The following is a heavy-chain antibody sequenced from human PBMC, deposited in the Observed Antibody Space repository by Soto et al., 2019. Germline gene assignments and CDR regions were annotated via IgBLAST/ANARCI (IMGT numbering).Heavy chain of an antibody. CDR3: ARDPYY. V-gene: IGHV3-23*01. CDR1: GFTFSNYA. Sequence: HPGGSLRLSCAASGFTFSNYAVTWVRQAPGKGLEWVSTISGSGGSTYYADSVKGRFTISRDNSKNSLYLQMNSLRAEDTAVYYCARDPYYWGQGTLVTVSS. CDR2: ISGSGGST. J-gene: IGHJ4*02.